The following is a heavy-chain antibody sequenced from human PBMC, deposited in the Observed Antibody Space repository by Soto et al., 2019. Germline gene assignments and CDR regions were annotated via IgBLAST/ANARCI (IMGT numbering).Heavy chain of an antibody. CDR2: IWYDGSNK. J-gene: IGHJ5*02. D-gene: IGHD2-8*01. CDR3: ARAPREAMLYGWFDP. V-gene: IGHV3-33*01. Sequence: GGSLRLSCAASGFTFSSYGMHWVRQAPGKGLEWVAVIWYDGSNKYYADSVKGRFTISRDNSKNTLYLQMNSLRAEDTAVYYCARAPREAMLYGWFDPWGQGTLVTVSS. CDR1: GFTFSSYG.